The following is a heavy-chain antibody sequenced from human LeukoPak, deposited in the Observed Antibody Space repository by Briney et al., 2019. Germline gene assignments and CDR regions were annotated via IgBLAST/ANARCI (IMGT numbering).Heavy chain of an antibody. V-gene: IGHV1-18*04. J-gene: IGHJ5*02. CDR3: AREGGSWFDP. CDR1: GYTFTSYY. CDR2: ISAYNDNT. Sequence: ASVKVSCKASGYTFTSYYMHWVRQAPGQGLEWMGWISAYNDNTNYAQKLQGRVTMSTDTSTSTAYMELRSLRSDDTAVYYCAREGGSWFDPWGQGTLVTVSS. D-gene: IGHD3-16*01.